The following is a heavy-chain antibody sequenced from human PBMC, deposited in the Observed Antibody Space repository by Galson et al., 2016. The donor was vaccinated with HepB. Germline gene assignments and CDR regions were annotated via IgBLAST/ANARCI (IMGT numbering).Heavy chain of an antibody. Sequence: SLRLSCAASGFTFSRYGMHWVRQAPGEGLESVAFIWYDGTNKFYADSVKGRFTISRDSSKNTLYLQMNSLRAEDTAIYYCARDSGTPPPRRGPSSGYWGQGTLVTVSS. CDR1: GFTFSRYG. D-gene: IGHD1-26*01. CDR2: IWYDGTNK. J-gene: IGHJ4*02. CDR3: ARDSGTPPPRRGPSSGY. V-gene: IGHV3-33*01.